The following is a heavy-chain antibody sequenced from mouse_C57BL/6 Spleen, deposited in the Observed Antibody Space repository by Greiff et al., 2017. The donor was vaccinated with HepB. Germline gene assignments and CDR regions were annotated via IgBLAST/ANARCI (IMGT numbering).Heavy chain of an antibody. Sequence: VQLKESGGDLVKPGGSLKLSCAASGFTFSSYGMSWVRQTPDKRLEWVATISSGGSYTYYPDNVKWRFTIYRDNATNTLYLQMSSLKSEDTAMYCCARGIYRNYVAWFAYWGQGTLVTVSA. D-gene: IGHD2-1*01. CDR3: ARGIYRNYVAWFAY. CDR1: GFTFSSYG. J-gene: IGHJ3*01. CDR2: ISSGGSYT. V-gene: IGHV5-6*01.